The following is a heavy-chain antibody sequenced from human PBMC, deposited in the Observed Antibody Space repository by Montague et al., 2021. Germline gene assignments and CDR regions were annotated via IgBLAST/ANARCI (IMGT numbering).Heavy chain of an antibody. CDR3: AKGGSTSRQVRRSDP. J-gene: IGHJ5*02. CDR2: ISGSGGST. Sequence: SLRLSCAASGFTFSSYAMSWVRQAPGKGLEWVSAISGSGGSTYYADSVKGRFTIPRDNSKNTLYLQMNSLRAEDTAVYYCAKGGSTSRQVRRSDPWGQGTLVTVSS. D-gene: IGHD2-2*01. V-gene: IGHV3-23*01. CDR1: GFTFSSYA.